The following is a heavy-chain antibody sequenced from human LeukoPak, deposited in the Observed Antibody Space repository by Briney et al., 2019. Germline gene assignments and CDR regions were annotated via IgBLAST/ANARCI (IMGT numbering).Heavy chain of an antibody. Sequence: SGTLSLTCTVSGGSISSYYWSWIRQPPGKGLEWIGYIYYSGSTNYNPSLKGRVTISVDTSKNQFSLKLSSVTAADTAVYYCARLGDGYCSSTSCYKHTLLYYYGMDVWGQGTTVTVSS. CDR2: IYYSGST. CDR3: ARLGDGYCSSTSCYKHTLLYYYGMDV. J-gene: IGHJ6*02. V-gene: IGHV4-59*08. CDR1: GGSISSYY. D-gene: IGHD2-2*02.